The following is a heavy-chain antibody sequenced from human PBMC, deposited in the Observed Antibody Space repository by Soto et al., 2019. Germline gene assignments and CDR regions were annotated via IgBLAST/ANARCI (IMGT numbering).Heavy chain of an antibody. D-gene: IGHD3-9*01. CDR3: AKDRHPDGIWTSDY. CDR2: ISAYNGNT. CDR1: GYTFTSYG. V-gene: IGHV1-18*01. Sequence: ASVKVSCKASGYTFTSYGISWVRQAPGQGLEWMGWISAYNGNTNYAQKLQGRVTMTTDTSTSTAYMELRSLRSDDTAVYYCAKDRHPDGIWTSDYWGQGTLVTVSS. J-gene: IGHJ4*02.